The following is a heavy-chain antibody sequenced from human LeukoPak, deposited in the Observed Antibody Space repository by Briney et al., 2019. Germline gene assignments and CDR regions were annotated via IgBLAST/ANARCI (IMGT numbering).Heavy chain of an antibody. Sequence: SETLSLTCAVYGGSFSGYYWSWIRQPPGKGLEWIGEINHSGSTNYNPSLKSRVTISVDTSKNQFSLKLSSATAADTAVYYCARASVAMYYFDYWGQGTLVTVSS. CDR1: GGSFSGYY. D-gene: IGHD6-19*01. CDR3: ARASVAMYYFDY. J-gene: IGHJ4*02. V-gene: IGHV4-34*01. CDR2: INHSGST.